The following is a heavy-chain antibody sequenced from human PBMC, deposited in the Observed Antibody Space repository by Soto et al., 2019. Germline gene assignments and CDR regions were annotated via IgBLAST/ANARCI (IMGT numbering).Heavy chain of an antibody. CDR2: IIPIFGTA. D-gene: IGHD3-10*01. CDR3: ARQGVDVHYYYYGMDV. J-gene: IGHJ6*02. CDR1: GGTFSSYA. V-gene: IGHV1-69*12. Sequence: QVQLVQSGAEVKKPGSSVKVSCKASGGTFSSYAISWVRQAPGQGLEWMGGIIPIFGTANYAQKFQGRVTLTADECTSTAYMELSSLRSEDTAVYYCARQGVDVHYYYYGMDVWGQGTTVTVSS.